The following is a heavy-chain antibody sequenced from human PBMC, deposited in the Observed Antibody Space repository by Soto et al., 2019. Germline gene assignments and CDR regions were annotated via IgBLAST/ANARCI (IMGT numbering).Heavy chain of an antibody. CDR2: ISYDGSNK. Sequence: QVQLVESGGGVVQPGRSLRLSCAASGFTFSSYAMHWVRQAPGKGLEWVAVISYDGSNKYYADSVKGRFTISRDNSKNTLYLQMNSLRAEDTGVYYCATDGLLGYFDYWGQGTLLTVSS. V-gene: IGHV3-30-3*01. CDR3: ATDGLLGYFDY. D-gene: IGHD3-16*01. CDR1: GFTFSSYA. J-gene: IGHJ4*02.